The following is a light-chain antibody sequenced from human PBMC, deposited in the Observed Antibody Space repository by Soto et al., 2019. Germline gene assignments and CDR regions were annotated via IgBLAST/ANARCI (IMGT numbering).Light chain of an antibody. J-gene: IGKJ2*01. CDR1: QSVSSSF. Sequence: SPATLSFSPGERTTLSCRASQSVSSSFLAWYQQKPGQAPRLLIHAASTGATGIPARFRGSGSGTDFTLTLSSLEPEDSAVYYCQQYAASPQTFGQGTKVDIK. V-gene: IGKV3-20*01. CDR3: QQYAASPQT. CDR2: AAS.